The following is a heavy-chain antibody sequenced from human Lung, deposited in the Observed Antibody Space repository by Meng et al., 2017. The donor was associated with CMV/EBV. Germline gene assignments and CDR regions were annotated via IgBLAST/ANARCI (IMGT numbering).Heavy chain of an antibody. V-gene: IGHV3-30*04. CDR1: GFTFSNYA. J-gene: IGHJ4*02. CDR2: ISYDGSNK. D-gene: IGHD4-23*01. CDR3: AWGVVTPGY. Sequence: SCAASGFTFSNYAMHWVRQAPGKGLEWVAVISYDGSNKYFADSVKGRFTISRDNSKNTLYLQMNSLRAEDTAVYYCAWGVVTPGYWGQGNLVTVSS.